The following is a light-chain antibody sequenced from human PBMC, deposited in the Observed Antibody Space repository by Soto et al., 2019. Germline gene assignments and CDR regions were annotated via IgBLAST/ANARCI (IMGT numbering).Light chain of an antibody. Sequence: QSVLTQPPSASGSPGQSVTISCTGNSNDVGHSSFISWYQQHPGKGPKLIIYEVSKRPSGVPDRFSGSKSGNTASLSVSGLQDEDEADYFCHAQAANGKHVFGTGTKLTVL. CDR2: EVS. CDR3: HAQAANGKHV. CDR1: SNDVGHSSF. V-gene: IGLV2-8*01. J-gene: IGLJ1*01.